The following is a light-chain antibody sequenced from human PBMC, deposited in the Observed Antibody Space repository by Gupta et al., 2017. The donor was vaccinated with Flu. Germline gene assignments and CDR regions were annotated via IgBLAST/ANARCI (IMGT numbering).Light chain of an antibody. J-gene: IGKJ5*01. Sequence: VMTPSPATLSVSPGERATLSCRASQSVSNNLAWYHQKPGQAPRVLIYDVSNRATGIPARFSGSGSGTEFTLTISSLESEDFAVYYCPQYSNWPPETFGHGINLKIK. CDR3: PQYSNWPPET. CDR2: DVS. CDR1: QSVSNN. V-gene: IGKV3-15*01.